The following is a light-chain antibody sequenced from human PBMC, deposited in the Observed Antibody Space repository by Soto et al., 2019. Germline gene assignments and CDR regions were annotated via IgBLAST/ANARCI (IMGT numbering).Light chain of an antibody. Sequence: ETVLTQSPGTLSFSPGERATLSCRASQSVSSNYLVWYQQKPGQAPRLLISGVSTRATGIPDRFSGSGSGTDFTLTISRLEPEDVAVYYCQQYAPSPAITFGQGTRVEIK. V-gene: IGKV3-20*01. CDR2: GVS. J-gene: IGKJ5*01. CDR1: QSVSSNY. CDR3: QQYAPSPAIT.